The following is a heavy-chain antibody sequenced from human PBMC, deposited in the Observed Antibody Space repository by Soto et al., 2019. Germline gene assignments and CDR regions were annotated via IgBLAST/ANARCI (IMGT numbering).Heavy chain of an antibody. J-gene: IGHJ4*02. CDR2: IYYSGST. CDR1: GGSVSSGSYY. CDR3: ARLDYYYDSSGYYLFDY. V-gene: IGHV4-61*01. Sequence: SETLSLTCTVSGGSVSSGSYYWSWIRQPPGKGLEWIGYIYYSGSTNYNPSLKSRVTISVDTSKNQFSLKLSSVTAADTAVYYCARLDYYYDSSGYYLFDYWGQGTLVTVSS. D-gene: IGHD3-22*01.